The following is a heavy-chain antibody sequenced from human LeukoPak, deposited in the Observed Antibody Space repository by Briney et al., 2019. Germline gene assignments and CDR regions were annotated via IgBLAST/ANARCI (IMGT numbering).Heavy chain of an antibody. CDR1: GGTISSYY. V-gene: IGHV4-4*07. CDR2: IYTSGST. Sequence: PSETLSLTCTVSGGTISSYYWSWIRQPACRELEWIGRIYTSGSTNYNPSLKSRVTMSVDPSKNQFSLKLSSVTAADTAVYYCARTPYDFWSGYYLTIDYFDYWGQGTLVTVSS. CDR3: ARTPYDFWSGYYLTIDYFDY. D-gene: IGHD3-3*01. J-gene: IGHJ4*02.